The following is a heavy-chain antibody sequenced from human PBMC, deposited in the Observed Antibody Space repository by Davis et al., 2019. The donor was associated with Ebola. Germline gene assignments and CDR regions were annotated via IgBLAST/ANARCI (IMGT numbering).Heavy chain of an antibody. CDR2: INTNTGNP. Sequence: AASVKVSCKASGYTFTSYAMNWVRQAPGQGLEWMGWINTNTGNPTYAQGFTGRFVFSLDTSVSTAYLQISSLKAEDTAVYYCAREGYFDWLLWHWFDPWGQGTLVTVSS. CDR3: AREGYFDWLLWHWFDP. CDR1: GYTFTSYA. J-gene: IGHJ5*02. D-gene: IGHD3-9*01. V-gene: IGHV7-4-1*02.